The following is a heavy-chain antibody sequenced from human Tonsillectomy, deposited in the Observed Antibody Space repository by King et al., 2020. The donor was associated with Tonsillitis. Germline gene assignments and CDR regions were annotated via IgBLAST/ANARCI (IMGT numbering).Heavy chain of an antibody. J-gene: IGHJ4*02. V-gene: IGHV3-64D*06. CDR1: GFTFSSYA. Sequence: VQLVESGGGLVQPGGSLRLSCSASGFTFSSYAMHWVRQAPGKGLEYVSAISSNGGSTYYADSVKGRFTISRDNSKNTLYLQMSSLRAEDTAVYYYVKDCKALLWFGEQIPDYWGQGTLVTVSS. D-gene: IGHD3-10*01. CDR3: VKDCKALLWFGEQIPDY. CDR2: ISSNGGST.